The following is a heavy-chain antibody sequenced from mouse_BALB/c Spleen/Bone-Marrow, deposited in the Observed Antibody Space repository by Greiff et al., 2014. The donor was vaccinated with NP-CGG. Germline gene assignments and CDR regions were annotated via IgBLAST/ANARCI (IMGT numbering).Heavy chain of an antibody. V-gene: IGHV1S29*02. CDR2: IYPHTSDT. Sequence: VQLQQSGPELVKPGASVKISCKASGYPFTDYNMHWVKQSHGKSLEWIGYIYPHTSDTGYNQKFRNKATLTVDISSSTAYMMLRSMTPEDSAVYYCVRAPAIPSVGTRDYWGQGTTLTVSS. CDR3: VRAPAIPSVGTRDY. CDR1: GYPFTDYN. J-gene: IGHJ2*01. D-gene: IGHD1-3*01.